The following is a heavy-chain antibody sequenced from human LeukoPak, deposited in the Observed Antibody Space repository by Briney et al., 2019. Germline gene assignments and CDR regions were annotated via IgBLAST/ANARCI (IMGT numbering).Heavy chain of an antibody. CDR2: ITTYNGYT. CDR3: ARDYYGSGSYLDY. J-gene: IGHJ4*02. D-gene: IGHD3-10*01. V-gene: IGHV1-18*01. Sequence: ASVKVSCKASGYTFTSYGISWVRQAPGQGLEWMGWITTYNGYTNYAQKPQGRVTMTTDTSTSTAYMELRSLRSDDTAVYYCARDYYGSGSYLDYWGQGTLVTVSS. CDR1: GYTFTSYG.